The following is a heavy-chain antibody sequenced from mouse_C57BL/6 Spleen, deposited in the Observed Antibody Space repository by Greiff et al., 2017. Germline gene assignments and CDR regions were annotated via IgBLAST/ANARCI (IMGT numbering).Heavy chain of an antibody. J-gene: IGHJ4*01. CDR3: ASLLGVSAMDY. CDR1: GFSLTSYA. CDR2: IWTGGGP. Sequence: VQRVESGPGLVAPSQSLSITCTVSGFSLTSYAISWVRQPPGKGLEWLGVIWTGGGPNYNSALKSRLSISKDNSKSQVFLKMNSLQTDDTARYYCASLLGVSAMDYWGQGTSVTVSS. D-gene: IGHD2-10*01. V-gene: IGHV2-9-1*01.